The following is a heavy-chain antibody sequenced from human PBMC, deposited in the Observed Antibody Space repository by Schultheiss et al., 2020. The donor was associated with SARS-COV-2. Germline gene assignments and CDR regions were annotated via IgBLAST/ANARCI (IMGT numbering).Heavy chain of an antibody. CDR3: ARGYGDYDPFGSAFDY. CDR2: ISSSSTI. CDR1: GFTFSDYY. J-gene: IGHJ4*02. V-gene: IGHV3-69-1*01. Sequence: GGSLRLSCAASGFTFSDYYMNWVRQAPGKGLEWVSSISSSSTIYYADSVKGRFTISRDNAKNSLYLQMNSLRAEDTAVYYCARGYGDYDPFGSAFDYWGQGTLVTVSS. D-gene: IGHD4-17*01.